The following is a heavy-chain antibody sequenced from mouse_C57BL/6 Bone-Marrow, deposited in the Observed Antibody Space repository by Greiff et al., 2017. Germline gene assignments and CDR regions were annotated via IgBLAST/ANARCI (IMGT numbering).Heavy chain of an antibody. V-gene: IGHV1-54*01. D-gene: IGHD2-4*01. CDR2: INPGSGGT. CDR1: GYAFTNYL. CDR3: AAPDYDDAMDY. Sequence: VQLQQSGAELVRPGTSVKVSCKASGYAFTNYLIEWVKQRPGQGLEWIGVINPGSGGTNYNEKFKGKATLTADKSSSTAYMQLSSLTSEDSAVYFCAAPDYDDAMDYWGQGTSVTVSS. J-gene: IGHJ4*01.